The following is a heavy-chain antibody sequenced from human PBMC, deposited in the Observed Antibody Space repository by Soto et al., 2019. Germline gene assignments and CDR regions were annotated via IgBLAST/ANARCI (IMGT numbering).Heavy chain of an antibody. CDR1: GFTVSSNY. CDR2: IYSGGST. V-gene: IGHV3-53*01. Sequence: PGGSLRLSCAASGFTVSSNYMSWVRQAPGKGLEWVSVIYSGGSTYYADSVKGRFTISRDNSKNTLYLQMNSLRAEDTAVYYCASLKDPYCSSTSCYELGSLDYWGQGTLVTVSS. J-gene: IGHJ4*02. CDR3: ASLKDPYCSSTSCYELGSLDY. D-gene: IGHD2-2*01.